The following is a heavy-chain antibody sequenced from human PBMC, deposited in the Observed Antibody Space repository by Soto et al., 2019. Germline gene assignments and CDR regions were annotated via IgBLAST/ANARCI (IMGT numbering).Heavy chain of an antibody. V-gene: IGHV3-74*01. CDR2: SNSDGSST. Sequence: PGGSLRLSCAASGFTSSSYWMHWVRQVPGKGLVWVSRSNSDGSSTTYADSVKGRFTISRDNAKNTLYLQMNSLRAEDTAVYYCARAKAYYDMDVWGQGTTVTVS. J-gene: IGHJ6*01. CDR3: ARAKAYYDMDV. CDR1: GFTSSSYW.